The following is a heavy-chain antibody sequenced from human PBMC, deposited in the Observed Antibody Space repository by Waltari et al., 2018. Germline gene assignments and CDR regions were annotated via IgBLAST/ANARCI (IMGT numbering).Heavy chain of an antibody. CDR2: IYYSGST. CDR1: GGSISSSSYY. CDR3: ARDPARSNWFDP. J-gene: IGHJ5*02. Sequence: QLQLQESGPGLVKPSETLSLTCTVSGGSISSSSYYWGWIRQPPGKGLEWIGSIYYSGSTYYNPSLKSRVTISADTSKNQFSLKLSSVTAADTAVYYCARDPARSNWFDPWGQGTLVTVSS. V-gene: IGHV4-39*01. D-gene: IGHD6-6*01.